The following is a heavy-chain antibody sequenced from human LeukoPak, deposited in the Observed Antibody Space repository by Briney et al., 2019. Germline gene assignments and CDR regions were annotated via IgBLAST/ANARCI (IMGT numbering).Heavy chain of an antibody. V-gene: IGHV3-7*01. J-gene: IGHJ5*02. CDR1: GFTFSSYW. CDR3: ARELIYAPFDP. Sequence: GGSMRLSCAASGFTFSSYWMSWVRQAPGKGLEWVANIKQDGSEKYYVDSVKGRFTISRDNAKNSLYLQMNSLRAEDTAVYYCARELIYAPFDPWGQGTLVTVSS. CDR2: IKQDGSEK. D-gene: IGHD5/OR15-5a*01.